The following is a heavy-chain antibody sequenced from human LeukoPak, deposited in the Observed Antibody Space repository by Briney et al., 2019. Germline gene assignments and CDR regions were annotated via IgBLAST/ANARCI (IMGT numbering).Heavy chain of an antibody. Sequence: SETLSLTCTVSGGSISSYYWSWIRQPPGKGLECIGYIHYSGSTSYNPSLKSRVTISVDTSKNQFSLKLSSVTAADTAVYYCARVRSDFWSGRRFDYWGQGTLVTVSS. CDR1: GGSISSYY. CDR3: ARVRSDFWSGRRFDY. CDR2: IHYSGST. V-gene: IGHV4-59*12. D-gene: IGHD3-3*01. J-gene: IGHJ4*02.